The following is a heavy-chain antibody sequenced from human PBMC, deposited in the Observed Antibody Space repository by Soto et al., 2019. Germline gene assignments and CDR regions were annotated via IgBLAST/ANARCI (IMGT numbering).Heavy chain of an antibody. CDR3: AHRADLYGSGSYYTH. J-gene: IGHJ4*02. D-gene: IGHD3-10*01. CDR2: IYWDDDK. Sequence: QITLKESGPTLVKPTQTLTLTCTFSGFSLTTREVGVGWIRQPPGKALEWLALIYWDDDKRYRPSLKSRLTIAKDSSKNLVILVMTDMDPEDTATYYCAHRADLYGSGSYYTHWGQGILVTVSS. CDR1: GFSLTTREVG. V-gene: IGHV2-5*02.